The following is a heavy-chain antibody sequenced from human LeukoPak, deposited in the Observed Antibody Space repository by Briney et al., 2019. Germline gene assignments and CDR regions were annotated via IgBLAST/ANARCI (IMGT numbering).Heavy chain of an antibody. V-gene: IGHV4-34*01. J-gene: IGHJ4*02. CDR1: GGSFSGYY. CDR3: ARGRWLSY. Sequence: SETLSLTCAVYGGSFSGYYWSWIRQPPGKGLEWIGEINHSGSTNYNPSLKSRVTISVDTSKNQFSLKLSSVTAADTAVYYCARGRWLSYWGQGTLVTVSS. CDR2: INHSGST. D-gene: IGHD6-19*01.